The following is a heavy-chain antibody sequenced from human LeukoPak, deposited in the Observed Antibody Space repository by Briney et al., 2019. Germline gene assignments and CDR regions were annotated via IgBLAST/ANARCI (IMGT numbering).Heavy chain of an antibody. CDR3: ARGRDGYNP. D-gene: IGHD5-24*01. V-gene: IGHV4-59*01. CDR2: LYYTGST. CDR1: GGSISFYY. Sequence: SETLSLTRIVSGGSISFYYWSWIRQPPGKGLEWIGYLYYTGSTNYNPSLKSRVTISVDTSKNQFSLKLSSVTAADTAVYYCARGRDGYNPWGQGTLVTVSS. J-gene: IGHJ5*02.